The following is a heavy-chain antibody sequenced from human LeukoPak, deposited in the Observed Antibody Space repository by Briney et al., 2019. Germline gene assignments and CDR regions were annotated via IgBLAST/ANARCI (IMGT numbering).Heavy chain of an antibody. CDR2: IIPILGIA. CDR3: ARDFTVTTPLYYYYMDV. V-gene: IGHV1-69*04. D-gene: IGHD4-11*01. J-gene: IGHJ6*03. Sequence: GASVKVSCKASGGTFSSYTISWVRQAPGQGLEWMGRIIPILGIANYAQKFQGRVTITADKSTSTAYMELSSLRSEDTAVYYCARDFTVTTPLYYYYMDVWGKGTRSPSP. CDR1: GGTFSSYT.